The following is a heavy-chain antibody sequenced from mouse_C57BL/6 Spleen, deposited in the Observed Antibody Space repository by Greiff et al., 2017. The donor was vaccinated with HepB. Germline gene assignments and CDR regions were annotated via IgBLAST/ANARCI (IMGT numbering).Heavy chain of an antibody. Sequence: EVQLVESGGDLVKPGGSLKLSCAASGFTFSSYGMSWVRQTPDKRLEWVATISSGGSYTYYPDSVKGRFTISRDNAKNTLYLQMSSLKSEDTAMYYCARRGGSSYVLDYWGQGTTLTVSS. CDR3: ARRGGSSYVLDY. CDR2: ISSGGSYT. J-gene: IGHJ2*01. D-gene: IGHD1-1*01. CDR1: GFTFSSYG. V-gene: IGHV5-6*01.